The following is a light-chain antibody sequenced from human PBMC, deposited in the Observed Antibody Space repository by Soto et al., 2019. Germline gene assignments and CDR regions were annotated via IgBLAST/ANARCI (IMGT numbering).Light chain of an antibody. CDR3: QKRSNWPIT. Sequence: EIVMTQAPATLSVSPGETATLSWRASESVGRYLAWYQQKPGQAPRLLIYDASNRATGIPARFSGSGSGADFTLTISSLEPEDFAVYYCQKRSNWPITFGQGTRLEIK. CDR2: DAS. V-gene: IGKV3-11*01. CDR1: ESVGRY. J-gene: IGKJ5*01.